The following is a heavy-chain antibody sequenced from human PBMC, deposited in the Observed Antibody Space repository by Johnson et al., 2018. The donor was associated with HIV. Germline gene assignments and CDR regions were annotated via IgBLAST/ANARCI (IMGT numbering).Heavy chain of an antibody. CDR1: GFTLSDHY. J-gene: IGHJ3*02. D-gene: IGHD3-10*01. V-gene: IGHV3-7*01. CDR3: ARANYYHN. CDR2: IKQDGSEK. Sequence: VQLVESGGGLVQPGGSLRLSCAASGFTLSDHYMDWVRQAPGRGLEWVDNIKQDGSEKFYVDSVKGRFTISRDNAENSLYLQMNSLRAEDTAVYYCARANYYHNWGQGTMVTVSS.